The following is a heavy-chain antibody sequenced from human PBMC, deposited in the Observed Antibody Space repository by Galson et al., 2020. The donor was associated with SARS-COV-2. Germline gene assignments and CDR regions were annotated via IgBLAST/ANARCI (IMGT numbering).Heavy chain of an antibody. Sequence: SETLSLTCTVSGGSIRSSNYYWGWIRQPPGKGLEWIGSVLNSGTTHYSPSLQSRVTISVDTSKNQFSLNLNSVTAADTAMVYCARDATSSGWYDWFDPWGQGTLVTVSS. CDR1: GGSIRSSNYY. D-gene: IGHD6-19*01. CDR2: VLNSGTT. V-gene: IGHV4-39*07. J-gene: IGHJ5*02. CDR3: ARDATSSGWYDWFDP.